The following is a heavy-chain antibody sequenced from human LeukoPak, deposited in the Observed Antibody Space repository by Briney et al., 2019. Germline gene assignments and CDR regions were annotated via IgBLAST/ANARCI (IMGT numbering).Heavy chain of an antibody. CDR3: ATLPSSTTHDAFDI. CDR2: IYYSGST. D-gene: IGHD1-1*01. Sequence: SETLSLTCTASGGSISSYYWSWIRQPPGKGLEWIGYIYYSGSTNYNPSLKSRVTISVDTSKNQFSLKLSSVTAADTAVYYCATLPSSTTHDAFDIWGQGTMVTVSS. CDR1: GGSISSYY. J-gene: IGHJ3*02. V-gene: IGHV4-59*01.